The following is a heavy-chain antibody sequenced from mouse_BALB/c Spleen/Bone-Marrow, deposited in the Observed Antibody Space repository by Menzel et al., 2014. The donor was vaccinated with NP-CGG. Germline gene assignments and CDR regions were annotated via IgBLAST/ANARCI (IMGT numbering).Heavy chain of an antibody. D-gene: IGHD1-1*01. CDR3: ARVYGWYFDV. CDR1: GFTFSSYG. V-gene: IGHV5-6-3*01. Sequence: EVQLQESGGGLVQPGGSLKLSCVASGFTFSSYGMSWVRQTPDKRLELVAAINNNGGSTYYPDSVKGQFTISRDNAKNTLYLQMSSLKSEDTARYYCARVYGWYFDVWGAGTTVTVSS. CDR2: INNNGGST. J-gene: IGHJ1*01.